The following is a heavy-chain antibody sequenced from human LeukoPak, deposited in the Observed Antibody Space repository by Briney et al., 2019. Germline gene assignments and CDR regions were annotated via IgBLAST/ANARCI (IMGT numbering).Heavy chain of an antibody. D-gene: IGHD6-6*01. Sequence: SETLSLTCTVSGYFISSGYYWGWIREPPGKGLEWIGSIYHSGSTYYNPSLKSRVTISVDTSKNQFSLKLSSVTAADTAVYYCARSSPAFDIWGQGTMVIVSS. J-gene: IGHJ3*02. CDR1: GYFISSGYY. CDR3: ARSSPAFDI. V-gene: IGHV4-38-2*02. CDR2: IYHSGST.